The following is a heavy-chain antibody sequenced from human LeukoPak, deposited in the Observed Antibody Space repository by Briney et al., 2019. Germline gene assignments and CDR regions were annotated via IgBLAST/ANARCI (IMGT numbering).Heavy chain of an antibody. CDR1: GGSISSYY. V-gene: IGHV4-59*01. CDR3: ARVSGSYSDWYFDY. J-gene: IGHJ4*02. D-gene: IGHD1-26*01. CDR2: IYYSGST. Sequence: KTSETLSLTCTVSGGSISSYYWSWIRQPPGKGLEWTGYIYYSGSTNYNPSLKSRVTISVDTSKNQFSLKLSSVTAADTAVYYCARVSGSYSDWYFDYWGQGTLVTVSS.